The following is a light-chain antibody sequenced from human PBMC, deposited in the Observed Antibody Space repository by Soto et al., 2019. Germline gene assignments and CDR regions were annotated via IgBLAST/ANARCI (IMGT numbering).Light chain of an antibody. V-gene: IGKV3-15*01. J-gene: IGKJ2*03. CDR2: GAS. Sequence: ETVISQWPEAHSDSTGESATLSCRASQDVSTNLAWFQQKPGQTPRLVLYGASKRATGIPARFSGSGSGRHFTLTISSLQSEDFGVYYCQHYNNWPPYSFGQGTKVDIK. CDR3: QHYNNWPPYS. CDR1: QDVSTN.